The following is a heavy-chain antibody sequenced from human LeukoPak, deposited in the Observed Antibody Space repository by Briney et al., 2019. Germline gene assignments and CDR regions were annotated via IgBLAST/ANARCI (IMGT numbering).Heavy chain of an antibody. CDR1: GGSISSGSYY. Sequence: SETLSLTCTVSGGSISSGSYYWSWIRQPAGKGLEWIGRIYTSGSTNYNPSLKSRVTISVDTSKNQFSLKLSSVTAADTAVYYCATPPTDDDYWGQGTLVTVSS. CDR3: ATPPTDDDY. CDR2: IYTSGST. V-gene: IGHV4-61*02. J-gene: IGHJ4*02.